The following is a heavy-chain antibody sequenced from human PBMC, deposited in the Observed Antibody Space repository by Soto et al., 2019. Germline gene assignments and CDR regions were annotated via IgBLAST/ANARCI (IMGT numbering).Heavy chain of an antibody. J-gene: IGHJ2*01. CDR3: ARRGRYYDSSGYYWYFDL. CDR1: GYSFTSYW. CDR2: IYPGDSDT. V-gene: IGHV5-51*01. D-gene: IGHD3-22*01. Sequence: EVQLVQSGAEVKKPGESLKISCKGSGYSFTSYWIGWVRQMPGKGLEWMGIIYPGDSDTRYSPSFQGQVTISADKSIRTPYLQWSSLKASDPAMYYCARRGRYYDSSGYYWYFDLWGRGTLVTVSS.